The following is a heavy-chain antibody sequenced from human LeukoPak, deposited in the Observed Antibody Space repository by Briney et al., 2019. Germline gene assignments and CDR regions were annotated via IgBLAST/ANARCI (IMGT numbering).Heavy chain of an antibody. Sequence: GGSLRLSCAASGFTFSSFSMNWVRQAPGRGLEWVSYISSSSSTIYYADSVKGRFTISRDSAKNSLYLQTNSLRDEDTAVYYCAREKIYGDYDYWGQGTLVTVSS. CDR3: AREKIYGDYDY. D-gene: IGHD4-17*01. V-gene: IGHV3-48*02. J-gene: IGHJ4*02. CDR1: GFTFSSFS. CDR2: ISSSSSTI.